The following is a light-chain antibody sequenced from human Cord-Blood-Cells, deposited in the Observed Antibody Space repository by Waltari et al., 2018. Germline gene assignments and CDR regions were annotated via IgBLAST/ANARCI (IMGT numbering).Light chain of an antibody. J-gene: IGKJ2*01. Sequence: DIVMIQSPDSLAVSLGERATINCKSSQSVLYSSNNKNYLAWYQQKPVQPPKLLVYWACTRESGVPDRFSGSGSGTDFTFAIGSLLAEDVAVYYCQLYYSTPYTFGQGTKLEIK. CDR3: QLYYSTPYT. CDR2: WAC. CDR1: QSVLYSSNNKNY. V-gene: IGKV4-1*01.